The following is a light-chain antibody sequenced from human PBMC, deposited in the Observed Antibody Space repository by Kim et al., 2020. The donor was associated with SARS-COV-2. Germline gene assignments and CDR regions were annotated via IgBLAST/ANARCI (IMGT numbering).Light chain of an antibody. V-gene: IGKV1-5*03. J-gene: IGKJ2*01. Sequence: ASIGDRVTITSRASQMIDTWLAWYQQKPGKAPKLLIYLASTLENGVPPRFSGSGSGAEFTLTINSLQPDDFATYYCQHYSRFPYTFGQGTKLEIK. CDR2: LAS. CDR3: QHYSRFPYT. CDR1: QMIDTW.